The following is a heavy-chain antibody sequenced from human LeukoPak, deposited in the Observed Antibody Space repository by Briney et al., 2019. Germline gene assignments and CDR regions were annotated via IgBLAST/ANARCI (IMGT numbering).Heavy chain of an antibody. V-gene: IGHV4-59*01. CDR1: GGSISSYY. D-gene: IGHD3-10*01. Sequence: SETLSLTCTVSGGSISSYYWIWIRQPPGKGLEWIGYIYYSGSTNYNPSLKSRVTISVDTFKNQFSLKLGSVTAADTAVYYCARVLHDAPGGYYYYMDVWAKGTTVTVSS. CDR2: IYYSGST. CDR3: ARVLHDAPGGYYYYMDV. J-gene: IGHJ6*03.